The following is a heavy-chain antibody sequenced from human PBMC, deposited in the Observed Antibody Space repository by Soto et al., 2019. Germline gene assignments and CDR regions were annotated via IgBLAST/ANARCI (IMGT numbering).Heavy chain of an antibody. Sequence: ASVKVSCKASGYTFTSYYMHWVRQAPGQGLEWMGIINPSGGSTSYAQKFQGRVTMTRDTSTSTVYMELSSLRSEDTAVYYCARDKVIFRDSSGYYSKLFDYWGQGTLVTVSS. CDR3: ARDKVIFRDSSGYYSKLFDY. CDR2: INPSGGST. D-gene: IGHD3-22*01. J-gene: IGHJ4*02. CDR1: GYTFTSYY. V-gene: IGHV1-46*01.